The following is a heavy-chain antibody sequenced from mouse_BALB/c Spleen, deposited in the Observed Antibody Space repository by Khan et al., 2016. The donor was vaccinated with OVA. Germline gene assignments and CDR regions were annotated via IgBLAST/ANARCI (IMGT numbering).Heavy chain of an antibody. CDR1: GFTFSSFG. D-gene: IGHD2-1*01. Sequence: EVELVESGGGLVQPGGSRKLSCAASGFTFSSFGLHWVRQAPKKGLEWVAYISSGSSSIYYVDTVKGRFTISRDKPKNTLFLQMISLRSEDTAIYYSARSGGNFHWYFDFWEAGTSVTGSS. CDR3: ARSGGNFHWYFDF. V-gene: IGHV5-17*02. J-gene: IGHJ1*01. CDR2: ISSGSSSI.